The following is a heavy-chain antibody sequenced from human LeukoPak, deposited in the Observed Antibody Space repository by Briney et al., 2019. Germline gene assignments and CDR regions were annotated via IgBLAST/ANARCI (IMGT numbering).Heavy chain of an antibody. CDR3: ARDVDYHVTSECFDY. J-gene: IGHJ4*02. CDR2: INSDGSST. CDR1: GFTFSSYW. V-gene: IGHV3-74*03. D-gene: IGHD3-22*01. Sequence: GGSLRLSCAASGFTFSSYWMHWARQAPGKGLVWVSRINSDGSSTAYADSVKGRFTIARDNAKNTLYLQMNSLRPEDTAVYYCARDVDYHVTSECFDYWGQGTLVTVSS.